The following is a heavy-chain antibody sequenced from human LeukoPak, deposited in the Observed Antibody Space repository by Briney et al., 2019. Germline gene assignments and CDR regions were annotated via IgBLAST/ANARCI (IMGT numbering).Heavy chain of an antibody. Sequence: SVKVSCKASGGTFSSYTISWVRQAPGQGLEWMGRIIPILGIANYAQKFQGRVTITADKSTSTAYMELSSPRSEDTAVYYCARGGPKQQLGSYYFDYWGQGTLVTVSS. D-gene: IGHD6-13*01. J-gene: IGHJ4*02. CDR2: IIPILGIA. CDR1: GGTFSSYT. CDR3: ARGGPKQQLGSYYFDY. V-gene: IGHV1-69*02.